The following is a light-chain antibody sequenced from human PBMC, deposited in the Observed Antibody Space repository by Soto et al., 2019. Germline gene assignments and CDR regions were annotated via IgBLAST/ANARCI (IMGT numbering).Light chain of an antibody. Sequence: QLVLTQSPSASASLGASVKLTCTLSSGHSNYAIAWHQQQPEKGPRFLMKLNSGGSHTKGDGIPDRFSGSSSGAERYLTISSLQSEDEADYYCQTWGTGIVVFGGGTKVTVL. CDR1: SGHSNYA. J-gene: IGLJ2*01. CDR3: QTWGTGIVV. V-gene: IGLV4-69*01. CDR2: LNSGGSH.